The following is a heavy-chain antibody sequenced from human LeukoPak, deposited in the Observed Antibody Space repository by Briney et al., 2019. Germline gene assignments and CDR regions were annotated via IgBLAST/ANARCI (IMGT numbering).Heavy chain of an antibody. V-gene: IGHV1-69*04. CDR2: IIPILGIA. J-gene: IGHJ6*02. D-gene: IGHD1-26*01. CDR1: GGTFSSYA. CDR3: ASGSFRTGYYYYGMDV. Sequence: VASVKVSCKASGGTFSSYATSWVRQAPGQGLEWMGRIIPILGIANYAQKFQGRVTITADKSTSTAYMELSSLRSEDTAVYYCASGSFRTGYYYYGMDVWGQGTTVTVSS.